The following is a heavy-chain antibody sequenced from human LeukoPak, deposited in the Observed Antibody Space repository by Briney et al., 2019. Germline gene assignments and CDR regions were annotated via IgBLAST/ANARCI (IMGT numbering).Heavy chain of an antibody. CDR2: IRSKAYGGTT. CDR1: GFTFGDYA. V-gene: IGHV3-49*03. Sequence: PGRSLRLSCTASGFTFGDYAMSWFRQAPGKGLEWVGFIRSKAYGGTTEYAASVKGRFTISRDDSKSIAYLQMTTLKTEDTAVYYCTRADYYDSSGYLPMFDYWGQGTLVTVSS. CDR3: TRADYYDSSGYLPMFDY. J-gene: IGHJ4*02. D-gene: IGHD3-22*01.